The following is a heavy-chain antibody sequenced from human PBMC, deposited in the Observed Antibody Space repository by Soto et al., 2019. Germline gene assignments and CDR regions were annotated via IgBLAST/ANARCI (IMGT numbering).Heavy chain of an antibody. CDR3: ATGVWRGTSRPYYLDY. Sequence: GASVKVCCKACGYSFTDSAGNWVRQAPGQRLEWMGWINAGNGDIRYSQNFQGRVTITRDTSATTAYMELSSLRSEDTAVYFCATGVWRGTSRPYYLDYWGQATLVTVSS. CDR2: INAGNGDI. V-gene: IGHV1-3*01. J-gene: IGHJ4*02. D-gene: IGHD1-26*01. CDR1: GYSFTDSA.